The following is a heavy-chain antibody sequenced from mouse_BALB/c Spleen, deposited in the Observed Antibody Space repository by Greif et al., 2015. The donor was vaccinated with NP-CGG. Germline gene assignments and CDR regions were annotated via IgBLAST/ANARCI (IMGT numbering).Heavy chain of an antibody. CDR3: TRGGDCYAMDY. J-gene: IGHJ4*01. CDR1: GFTFSSYT. CDR2: ISSGGSYT. V-gene: IGHV5-6-4*01. Sequence: EVKLVESGGGLVKPGGSLKLSCAASGFTFSSYTMSWVRQTPEKRLEWVATISSGGSYTYYPDSVKGRFTISRDNAKNTLYLQMSSLKSEDAAMYYCTRGGDCYAMDYWGQGTSVTVSS.